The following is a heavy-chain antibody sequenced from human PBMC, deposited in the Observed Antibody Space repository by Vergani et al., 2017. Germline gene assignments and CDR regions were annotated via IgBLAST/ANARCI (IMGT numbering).Heavy chain of an antibody. CDR3: ARGRTYGGLFDF. D-gene: IGHD3-16*01. V-gene: IGHV4-59*01. Sequence: QVQLQESGPGLVKPSETLSLMCTVSGGSIKTFNWNWIRQTPGKGLEWIGYIYHSGTTNYNTSLKSRVTMSVDTSKNQLSLKLRSVTAADTAVYYCARGRTYGGLFDFWGQGILVTVSS. CDR2: IYHSGTT. J-gene: IGHJ4*02. CDR1: GGSIKTFN.